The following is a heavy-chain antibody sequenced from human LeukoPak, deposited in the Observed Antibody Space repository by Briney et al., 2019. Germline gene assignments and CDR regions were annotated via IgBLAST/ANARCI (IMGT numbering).Heavy chain of an antibody. V-gene: IGHV4-39*07. Sequence: SETLSLTCTVSGGSISSGSYYWGWIRQPPGKGLEWIGEINHSGSTNYNPSLKSRVTISVDTSKNQFSLKLSSVTAADTAVYYCARGRQRNWFDPWGLGTLVTVSS. CDR3: ARGRQRNWFDP. CDR2: INHSGST. CDR1: GGSISSGSYY. D-gene: IGHD5-24*01. J-gene: IGHJ5*02.